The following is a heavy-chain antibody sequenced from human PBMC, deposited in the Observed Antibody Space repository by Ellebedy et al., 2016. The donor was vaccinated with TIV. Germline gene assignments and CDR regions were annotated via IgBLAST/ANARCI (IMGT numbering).Heavy chain of an antibody. V-gene: IGHV3-23*01. CDR1: GFTFSSYA. CDR2: ISGSGGST. J-gene: IGHJ4*02. Sequence: GESLKISCAASGFTFSSYAMSWVRQAPGKGLEWVSAISGSGGSTYYADSAKGRFTISRDNSKNTLYLQMNSLRAEDTAVYYCATYCSGGSCHSSWGQGTLVTVSS. D-gene: IGHD2-15*01. CDR3: ATYCSGGSCHSS.